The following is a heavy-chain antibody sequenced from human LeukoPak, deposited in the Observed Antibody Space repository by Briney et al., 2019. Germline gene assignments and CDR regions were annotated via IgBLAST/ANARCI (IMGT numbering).Heavy chain of an antibody. V-gene: IGHV3-7*04. CDR2: IKQDGSEK. Sequence: GGSLRLSCAASGFTFSSCAMNWVRQAPGKGLEWVANIKQDGSEKYYVDSVKGRFTVSRDNAKNSLYLQMNSLRVEDTAVYYCARAQLAWDAANWGQGTLVTVSS. CDR3: ARAQLAWDAAN. D-gene: IGHD6-13*01. J-gene: IGHJ4*02. CDR1: GFTFSSCA.